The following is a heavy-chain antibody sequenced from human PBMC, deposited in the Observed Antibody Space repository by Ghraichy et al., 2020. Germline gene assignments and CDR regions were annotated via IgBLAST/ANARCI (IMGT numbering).Heavy chain of an antibody. CDR1: GGTFGSSS. D-gene: IGHD6-19*01. J-gene: IGHJ4*02. CDR3: ATLPTKAGFDY. Sequence: SVKVSCKASGGTFGSSSISWVRQAPGQGLEWMGRIIPIFGTADYSQKLQGRVTITADKSTSTAYMARNSLTSDATAVYYCATLPTKAGFDYWGQGTLVTVSS. CDR2: IIPIFGTA. V-gene: IGHV1-69*06.